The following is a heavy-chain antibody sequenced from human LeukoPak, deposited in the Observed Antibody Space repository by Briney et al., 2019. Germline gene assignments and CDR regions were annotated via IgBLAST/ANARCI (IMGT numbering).Heavy chain of an antibody. V-gene: IGHV4-34*01. D-gene: IGHD3-10*01. Sequence: SETLSLTCAVYGGSFSGYYWSWIRQPPGKGLEWIGEINHSGSTNYNPSLKSRVTISVDTSKNQFSLKLSSVTAADTAVYYCARRGGVRGGPWGQGTLVTVSS. J-gene: IGHJ5*02. CDR1: GGSFSGYY. CDR2: INHSGST. CDR3: ARRGGVRGGP.